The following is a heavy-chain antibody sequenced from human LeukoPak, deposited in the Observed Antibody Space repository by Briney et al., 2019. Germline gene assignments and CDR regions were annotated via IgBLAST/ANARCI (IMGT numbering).Heavy chain of an antibody. CDR1: GYTFTSYA. D-gene: IGHD5-18*01. CDR3: ATDPNTAMGFDY. V-gene: IGHV1-3*01. Sequence: GASVKVSCKASGYTFTSYAMHWVRQAPGQRLEWMGWINAGNGNTKYSQKFQGRVTITRDTSASTAYMELSSLRSEGTAVYYCATDPNTAMGFDYWGQGTLVTVSS. CDR2: INAGNGNT. J-gene: IGHJ4*02.